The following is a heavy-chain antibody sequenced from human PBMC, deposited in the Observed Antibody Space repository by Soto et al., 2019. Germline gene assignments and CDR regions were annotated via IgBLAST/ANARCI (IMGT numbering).Heavy chain of an antibody. CDR1: GFTFSSYW. D-gene: IGHD3-3*01. J-gene: IGHJ6*02. Sequence: PGGSLRLSCAASGFTFSSYWMSWVRQAPGKGLEWVANIKQDGSEKYYVDYVKGRFTISRDNAKNSLYLQMNSLRAEDTAVYYSARVRFSYYDFWSGSLPYYYYGMDVWGQGTTVTVSS. CDR3: ARVRFSYYDFWSGSLPYYYYGMDV. CDR2: IKQDGSEK. V-gene: IGHV3-7*01.